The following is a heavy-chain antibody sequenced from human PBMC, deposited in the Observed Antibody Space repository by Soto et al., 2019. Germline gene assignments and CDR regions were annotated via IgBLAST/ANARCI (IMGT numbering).Heavy chain of an antibody. CDR3: ARVSCSGGGCYPGWYFDL. CDR1: GFSVSDNY. J-gene: IGHJ2*01. V-gene: IGHV3-53*01. CDR2: IYRGGTI. D-gene: IGHD2-15*01. Sequence: ESGGGLIQPGGSLTVSCAASGFSVSDNYMSWVRQPPGKGLEWVSVIYRGGTIFYADSVKGRFIISRDSSKNTMYLQMNTLRGEDTATYYCARVSCSGGGCYPGWYFDLWGRGTLVTVS.